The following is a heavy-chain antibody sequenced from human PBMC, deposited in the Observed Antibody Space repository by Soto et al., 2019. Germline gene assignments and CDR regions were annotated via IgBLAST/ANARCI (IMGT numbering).Heavy chain of an antibody. V-gene: IGHV3-21*01. J-gene: IGHJ4*02. D-gene: IGHD6-6*01. CDR2: ISSSSSYI. CDR1: GFTFSSYS. CDR3: ARDTPSTYSSSSMGVEDY. Sequence: EVQLVESGGGLVKPGGSLRLSCAASGFTFSSYSMNWVRQAPGKGLEWVSSISSSSSYIYYADSVKGRFTISRDNAKNSLYLQMNSLRAEDTAVYYCARDTPSTYSSSSMGVEDYWGQGTLVTVSS.